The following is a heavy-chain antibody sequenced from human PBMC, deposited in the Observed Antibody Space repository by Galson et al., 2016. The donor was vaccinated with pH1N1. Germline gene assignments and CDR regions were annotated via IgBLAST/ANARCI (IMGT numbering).Heavy chain of an antibody. CDR1: GGSISSCSSY. D-gene: IGHD1-26*01. V-gene: IGHV4-31*03. CDR3: ARDYWELLGDGFDI. Sequence: TLSLTCSVSGGSISSCSSYWSWIRQHPGKGLEWLGYVYYSGSTHYNPSLKSRLTISVDTSKNQFSLKLRSVTAADTAVYYCARDYWELLGDGFDIWGQGTTVTVSA. J-gene: IGHJ3*02. CDR2: VYYSGST.